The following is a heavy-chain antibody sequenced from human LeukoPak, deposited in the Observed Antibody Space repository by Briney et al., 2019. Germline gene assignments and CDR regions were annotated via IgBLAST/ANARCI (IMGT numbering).Heavy chain of an antibody. CDR1: GVSISSSYSY. V-gene: IGHV4-39*01. CDR3: ARQTGSGLFILP. CDR2: IYYTGNT. J-gene: IGHJ4*02. D-gene: IGHD3/OR15-3a*01. Sequence: SETLSLTCSVSGVSISSSYSYWGWIRQPPGMGLEWIGSIYYTGNTYYNASLKSQVSISIDTSKNQFSLKLTSVTAADTAVYYCARQTGSGLFILPGGQGTLVTVSS.